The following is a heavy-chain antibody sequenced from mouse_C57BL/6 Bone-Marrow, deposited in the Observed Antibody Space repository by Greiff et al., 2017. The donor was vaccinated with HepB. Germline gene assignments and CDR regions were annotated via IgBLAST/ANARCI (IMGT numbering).Heavy chain of an antibody. Sequence: DVQLQESGTVLARPGASVKMSCKTSGYTFTSYWMHWVKQRPGQGLEWIGAIYPGNSDTSYNQKFKGKAKLTAVTSASTAYMELSSLTNEDSAVYYCTRWDYGSPAWFAYWGQGTLVTVSA. J-gene: IGHJ3*01. CDR3: TRWDYGSPAWFAY. CDR1: GYTFTSYW. V-gene: IGHV1-5*01. CDR2: IYPGNSDT. D-gene: IGHD1-1*01.